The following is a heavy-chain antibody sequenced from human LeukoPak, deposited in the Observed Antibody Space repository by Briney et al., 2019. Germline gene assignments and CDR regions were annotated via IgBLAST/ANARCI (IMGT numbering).Heavy chain of an antibody. J-gene: IGHJ4*02. CDR3: AKGSSDSWYSALEY. Sequence: GGSLRLPCAGSGFTFSNYAMGWARQAPGKGLEWVSAITGSGGSTYYADSVKGRFTISRDNSKGTLYLQMNSLRVEDTAVYYCAKGSSDSWYSALEYWGQGTLVTVSS. V-gene: IGHV3-23*01. D-gene: IGHD3-22*01. CDR2: ITGSGGST. CDR1: GFTFSNYA.